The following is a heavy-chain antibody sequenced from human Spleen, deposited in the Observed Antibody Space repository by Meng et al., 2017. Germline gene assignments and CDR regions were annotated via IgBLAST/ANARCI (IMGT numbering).Heavy chain of an antibody. CDR2: INHSGST. CDR3: ARGRGIAVAGTFRYYYGMDV. CDR1: GGSISSYY. D-gene: IGHD6-19*01. V-gene: IGHV4-34*01. Sequence: SETLSLTCTVSGGSISSYYWSWIRQPPGKGLEWIGEINHSGSTNYNPSLKSRVTISVDTSKNQFSLKLSSVTAADTAVYYCARGRGIAVAGTFRYYYGMDVWGQGTTVTVSS. J-gene: IGHJ6*02.